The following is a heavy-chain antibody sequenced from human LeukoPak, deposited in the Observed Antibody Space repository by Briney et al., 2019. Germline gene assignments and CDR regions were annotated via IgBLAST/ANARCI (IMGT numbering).Heavy chain of an antibody. D-gene: IGHD3-16*02. CDR3: ARGYDFVWGSDRFDS. V-gene: IGHV4-59*01. CDR2: VFHTGST. CDR1: GGSISNYY. Sequence: SETLSLTCTVSGGSISNYYWSWIRQPPGKGLEWIGFVFHTGSTMYNPSLRSRVSISVDTSNNMHSLRLNSVTAADTAVYYCARGYDFVWGSDRFDSWGQGTLVTVSS. J-gene: IGHJ4*02.